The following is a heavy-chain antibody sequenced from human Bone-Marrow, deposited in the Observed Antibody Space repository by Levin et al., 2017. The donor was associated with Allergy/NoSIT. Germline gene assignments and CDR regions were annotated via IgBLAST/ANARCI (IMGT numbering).Heavy chain of an antibody. Sequence: SLKISCVASGFTFDDYSMYWVRQAPGKGLEWVSGITWNSGDIGYADSVKGRFTISRDNAKNSLYLRMDSLRPEDTALYYCAKGLVATTEAYFDYWGQGTLVTVSS. J-gene: IGHJ4*02. CDR1: GFTFDDYS. CDR3: AKGLVATTEAYFDY. V-gene: IGHV3-9*01. CDR2: ITWNSGDI. D-gene: IGHD5-12*01.